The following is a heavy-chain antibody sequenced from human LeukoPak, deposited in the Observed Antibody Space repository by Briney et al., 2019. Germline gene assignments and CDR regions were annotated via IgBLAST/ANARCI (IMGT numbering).Heavy chain of an antibody. Sequence: PSETLSLTCAVYGGSFSGYYWSWIRQPPGKGLEWIGEINHSGSLNYNPSLKSRVTISIDTSKNQFSLKLSPVTAADTAVYYCARDLSDYYGSGSYRPIDAFDIWGQGAMVTVSS. CDR1: GGSFSGYY. CDR2: INHSGSL. J-gene: IGHJ3*02. D-gene: IGHD3-10*01. CDR3: ARDLSDYYGSGSYRPIDAFDI. V-gene: IGHV4-34*01.